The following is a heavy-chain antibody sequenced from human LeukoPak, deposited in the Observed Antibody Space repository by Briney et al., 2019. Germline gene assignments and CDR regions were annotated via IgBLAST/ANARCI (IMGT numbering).Heavy chain of an antibody. Sequence: GGSLRLSCATSGLTVSGIYMSWVRQAPGKGPEWVSVIFAGGSTYYTDSVKGRFSISRDDSWNTVYLQMNSLRAEDTAVYYCARGIGGGGGYYSNSDDWGQGTPVTVSS. J-gene: IGHJ4*02. V-gene: IGHV3-53*01. D-gene: IGHD3-22*01. CDR3: ARGIGGGGGYYSNSDD. CDR1: GLTVSGIY. CDR2: IFAGGST.